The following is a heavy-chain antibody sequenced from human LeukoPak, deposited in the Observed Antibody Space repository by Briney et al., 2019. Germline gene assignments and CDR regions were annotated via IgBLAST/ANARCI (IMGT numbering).Heavy chain of an antibody. CDR3: ARGTMVRGVKVGMDV. Sequence: WASVKVSCKVSGYTLSELSMYWVRQAPGKGLECMGGFDPEAGETVYAQKFQGRVTMTRDTSISTAYMELSRLRSDDTAVYYCARGTMVRGVKVGMDVWGQGATVTVSS. CDR2: FDPEAGET. CDR1: GYTLSELS. V-gene: IGHV1-24*01. J-gene: IGHJ6*02. D-gene: IGHD3-10*01.